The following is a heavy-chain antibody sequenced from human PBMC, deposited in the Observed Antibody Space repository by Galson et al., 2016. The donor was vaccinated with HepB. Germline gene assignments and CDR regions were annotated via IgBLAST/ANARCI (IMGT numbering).Heavy chain of an antibody. Sequence: SLRLSCAASGFTFSNNGMHWVRQAPGKGLEWVAVISFDGSPEYYADSVKGRFTISRDNSKNTLFLELNSLRAEDTALYYCAKDPYRLGNYFEYWGQGTPVTVSS. CDR2: ISFDGSPE. CDR1: GFTFSNNG. D-gene: IGHD2-2*01. V-gene: IGHV3-30*18. J-gene: IGHJ4*02. CDR3: AKDPYRLGNYFEY.